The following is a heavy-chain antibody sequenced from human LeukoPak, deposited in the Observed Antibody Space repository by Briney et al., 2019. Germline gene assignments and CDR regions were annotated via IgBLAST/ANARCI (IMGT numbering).Heavy chain of an antibody. CDR1: GYTFTNYW. CDR3: AKTGRYSVNYYRGAFDV. V-gene: IGHV5-51*01. Sequence: GESLKISCQGSGYTFTNYWIAWVRQLPGKGLEWMGSLFPGDSDTRYSPSFEGQVTISVDTSVSTAFLGWRSLKASDTAIYFCAKTGRYSVNYYRGAFDVWGPGTLVSVSS. CDR2: LFPGDSDT. J-gene: IGHJ3*01. D-gene: IGHD5/OR15-5a*01.